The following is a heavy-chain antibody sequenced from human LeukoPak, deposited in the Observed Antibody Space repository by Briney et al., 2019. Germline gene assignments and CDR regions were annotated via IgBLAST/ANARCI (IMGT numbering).Heavy chain of an antibody. CDR1: GGTFSSYT. J-gene: IGHJ5*02. CDR3: ARERKTYYYDSSGYPLGFDP. CDR2: IIPILGIA. Sequence: GSSVKVSCKASGGTFSSYTISWARQAPGQGLEWMGRIIPILGIANYAQKFQGRVTITADKSTSTAYMELSSLRSEDTAVYYCARERKTYYYDSSGYPLGFDPWGQGTLVTVSS. D-gene: IGHD3-22*01. V-gene: IGHV1-69*04.